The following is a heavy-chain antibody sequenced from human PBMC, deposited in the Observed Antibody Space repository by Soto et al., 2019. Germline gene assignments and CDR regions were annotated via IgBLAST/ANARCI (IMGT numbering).Heavy chain of an antibody. CDR3: ARVYDRSGYHFDY. D-gene: IGHD3-22*01. CDR1: GFSLTTNGMC. J-gene: IGHJ4*02. Sequence: SGPTLVNPTQTLTLTCTFSGFSLTTNGMCVAWIRQPPGEALEWLTLINWDDGKYYSTSLKTRLTISKDTSKNQVVLTMTNMDPVDTATYDCARVYDRSGYHFDYWGPGTLVTVSS. V-gene: IGHV2-70*01. CDR2: INWDDGK.